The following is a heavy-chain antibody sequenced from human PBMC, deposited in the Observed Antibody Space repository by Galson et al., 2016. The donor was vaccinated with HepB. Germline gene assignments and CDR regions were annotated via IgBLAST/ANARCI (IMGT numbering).Heavy chain of an antibody. Sequence: SLRLSCAASGFTFSSYGMNWIRQAPGKGLEWVSYISRGSGTIYYADSMRGRFTVSRDNARNSLYLQMNSLRDEDTAVYYCATSDSGGDTFVDVWGQGTTVIVTS. V-gene: IGHV3-48*02. CDR1: GFTFSSYG. D-gene: IGHD4-23*01. CDR3: ATSDSGGDTFVDV. CDR2: ISRGSGTI. J-gene: IGHJ6*02.